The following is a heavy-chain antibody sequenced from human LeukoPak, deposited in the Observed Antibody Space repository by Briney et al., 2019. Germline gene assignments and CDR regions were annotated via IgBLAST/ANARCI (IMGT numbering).Heavy chain of an antibody. D-gene: IGHD2-21*01. J-gene: IGHJ3*02. CDR3: AGSWVNAFDI. CDR2: INGDDSST. Sequence: PGGSLRLSCAAPEFTFSSFWMHWVHQAPGEGLVWVSSINGDDSSTSDADSVKGRFTISRDNAKNTLCLQMNSLRAEDTAVYYCAGSWVNAFDIWGQGTMVTVSS. V-gene: IGHV3-74*01. CDR1: EFTFSSFW.